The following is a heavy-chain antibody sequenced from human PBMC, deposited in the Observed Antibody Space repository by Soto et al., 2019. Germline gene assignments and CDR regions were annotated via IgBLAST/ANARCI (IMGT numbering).Heavy chain of an antibody. V-gene: IGHV1-2*04. CDR1: GYTLTELS. D-gene: IGHD1-26*01. J-gene: IGHJ4*02. CDR3: ARSSVGATTLFDY. CDR2: INPNSGGT. Sequence: ASVKVSCKVSGYTLTELSMHWVRQAPGQGLEWMGWINPNSGGTNYAQKFQGWVTMTRDTSISTAYMELSRLRSDDTAVYYCARSSVGATTLFDYWGQGTLVTVSS.